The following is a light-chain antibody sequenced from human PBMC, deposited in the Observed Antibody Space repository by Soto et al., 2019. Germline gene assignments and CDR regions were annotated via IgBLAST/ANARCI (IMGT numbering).Light chain of an antibody. V-gene: IGKV3-20*01. J-gene: IGKJ1*01. CDR2: GAS. Sequence: EVVLTQFPGTLSLSPGERATLSCRASQTITGTYLAWYQQKPGQAPRLLIHGASTRATGIPYRFSGGGTGTDFNLNISRVEPEDFAMYYCQQYGRSKRWTFGQGTKVEVK. CDR1: QTITGTY. CDR3: QQYGRSKRWT.